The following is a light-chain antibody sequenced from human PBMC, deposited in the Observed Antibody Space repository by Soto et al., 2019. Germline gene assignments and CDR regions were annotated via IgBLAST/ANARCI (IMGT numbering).Light chain of an antibody. CDR3: QQYKNWRPWT. CDR1: QSVSSN. V-gene: IGKV3-15*01. J-gene: IGKJ1*01. CDR2: GAS. Sequence: EIQMTQSPATLSVSSGEISTISCRASQSVSSNLAWYQQKPPQAPRLLIYGASTRATGIPARFSGSGSGTEFTLTISSLKPEDFAVYYCQQYKNWRPWTFGEGTKVDIK.